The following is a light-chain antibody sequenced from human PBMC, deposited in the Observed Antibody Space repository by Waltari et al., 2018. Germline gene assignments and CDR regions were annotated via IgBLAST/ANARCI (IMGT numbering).Light chain of an antibody. J-gene: IGLJ2*01. CDR2: DVG. CDR1: SSDVGGYNY. V-gene: IGLV2-14*01. CDR3: SSYTNSSPV. Sequence: QSALTQPASVSGSPGQSITISCTGTSSDVGGYNYVSWYQQRPGKAPKLIIYDVGNRPSGVSNRFSGSKSGNTASLTISGLQAEDEADYYCSSYTNSSPVFGGGTKLTVL.